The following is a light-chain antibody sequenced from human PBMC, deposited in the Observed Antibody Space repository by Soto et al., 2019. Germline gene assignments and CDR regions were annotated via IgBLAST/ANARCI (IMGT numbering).Light chain of an antibody. CDR2: VAS. CDR3: QQYGSSPRT. V-gene: IGKV3-20*01. J-gene: IGKJ1*01. CDR1: QSVSSSY. Sequence: EIVLTQSPGTLSLSPGDTATLSCRASQSVSSSYLAWYQQKPGQAPRLLIYVASIRATGIPDRFSGSGSGTDYTLTTDRLEPEDSAGDYCQQYGSSPRTFGQATKVETK.